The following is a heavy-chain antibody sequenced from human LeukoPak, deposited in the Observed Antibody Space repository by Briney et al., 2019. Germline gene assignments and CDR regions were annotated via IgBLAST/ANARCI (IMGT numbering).Heavy chain of an antibody. J-gene: IGHJ3*02. D-gene: IGHD7-27*01. Sequence: RGSLRLSCAASGFTVSINYMSWVRQAPGKGLEWVSVLYSSGSTYYAASVKGRFTISRDNSKNTLYLQMNSLRAEDTAMYYCARGLGIGAFDIWGQGAMVTVYS. CDR3: ARGLGIGAFDI. V-gene: IGHV3-53*01. CDR1: GFTVSINY. CDR2: LYSSGST.